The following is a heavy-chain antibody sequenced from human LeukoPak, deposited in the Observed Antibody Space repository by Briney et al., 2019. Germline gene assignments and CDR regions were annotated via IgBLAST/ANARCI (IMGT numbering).Heavy chain of an antibody. D-gene: IGHD5-12*01. CDR2: MNPNSGNT. Sequence: ATVKVSCKASGYTFTSYDINWVRQATGQGLEWMGWMNPNSGNTGYAQKFQGRVTMTRNTSISTAYMELSSLRSEDTAVYYCARGFKWLRGLYYWGQGTLVTVSS. V-gene: IGHV1-8*01. J-gene: IGHJ4*02. CDR1: GYTFTSYD. CDR3: ARGFKWLRGLYY.